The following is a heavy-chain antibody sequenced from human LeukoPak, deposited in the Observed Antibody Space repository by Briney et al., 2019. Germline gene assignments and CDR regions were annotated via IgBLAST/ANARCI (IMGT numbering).Heavy chain of an antibody. Sequence: SETLSLTCAVYGGSFSGYYWSWIRQPPGKGLEWIGEINHSGSTNYKPSLKSRVTISVDTSKNQFSLKLSSVTAADTAVYYCARGRAVAGWSRYYFDYWGQGTLVTVS. CDR3: ARGRAVAGWSRYYFDY. D-gene: IGHD6-19*01. CDR2: INHSGST. J-gene: IGHJ4*02. CDR1: GGSFSGYY. V-gene: IGHV4-34*01.